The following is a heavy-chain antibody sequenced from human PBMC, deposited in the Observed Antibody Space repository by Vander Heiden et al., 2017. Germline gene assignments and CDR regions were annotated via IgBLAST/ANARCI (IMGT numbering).Heavy chain of an antibody. CDR1: GDSVSSNSAA. V-gene: IGHV6-1*01. J-gene: IGHJ5*02. Sequence: SGDSVSSNSAAWNWIRQSPSRGLEWLGRTYYRSKWYNDYAVSVKSRITINPDTSKNQFSLQLNSVTPEDTAVYYCARGLQWFGELFFNCFDPWGQGTLVTVSS. CDR3: ARGLQWFGELFFNCFDP. CDR2: TYYRSKWYN. D-gene: IGHD3-10*01.